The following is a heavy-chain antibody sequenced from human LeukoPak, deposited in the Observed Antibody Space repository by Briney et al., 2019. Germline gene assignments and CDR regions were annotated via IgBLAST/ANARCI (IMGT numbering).Heavy chain of an antibody. J-gene: IGHJ4*02. V-gene: IGHV3-20*04. CDR3: ARDRLGPSFSVSHFDL. D-gene: IGHD3-3*02. Sequence: GGSLRLSCAASGFTFSDYSMNWVRQAPGKGLEWLCAINYNGAITDYADSVKGRFTISRDNAKNSLYLRMDSLRAGDTALYYCARDRLGPSFSVSHFDLWGQGTLVTVSS. CDR2: INYNGAIT. CDR1: GFTFSDYS.